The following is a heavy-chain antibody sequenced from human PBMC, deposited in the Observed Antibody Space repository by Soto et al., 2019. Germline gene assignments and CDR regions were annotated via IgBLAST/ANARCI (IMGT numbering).Heavy chain of an antibody. J-gene: IGHJ4*02. CDR1: GYTCTSYH. CDR2: ISAYNTNT. CDR3: ARDTPPTDY. Sequence: QVQLVQSGAEVKKPGASVKVSCKTSGYTCTSYHISWVRQAPGQGREWMEWISAYNTNTNYAQKIQGRVTMTTDTLSSTADMELRSLRSDDTAGYYCARDTPPTDYWGQGPLVTVSS. V-gene: IGHV1-18*01.